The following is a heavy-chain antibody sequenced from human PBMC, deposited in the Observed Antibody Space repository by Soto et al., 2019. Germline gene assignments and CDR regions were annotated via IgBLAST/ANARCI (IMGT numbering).Heavy chain of an antibody. CDR1: GYTFTTYG. CDR3: AREYGNYGPDY. D-gene: IGHD4-17*01. CDR2: ISGYNGNT. J-gene: IGHJ4*02. V-gene: IGHV1-18*01. Sequence: QVQLVQSGAEVKKPGASVKVSCKASGYTFTTYGIDWVRQAPGQGLEWMGWISGYNGNTNYAEKLQGRVTMTSDTSTNTAYMELRSLRSDDTAVYYCAREYGNYGPDYWGQGTLVTVSS.